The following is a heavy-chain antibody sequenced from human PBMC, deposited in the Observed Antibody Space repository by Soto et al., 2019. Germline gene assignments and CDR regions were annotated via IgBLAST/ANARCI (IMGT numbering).Heavy chain of an antibody. J-gene: IGHJ4*02. CDR1: VFTFIDAW. Sequence: GGSLRLSCASSVFTFIDAWMTWLRQTPGRGLEWVGRIKNKRSDEATDYAAAVKGRFIISRDDSKNTLYLQMHSLTTEDTAVYYCSTDGLNYGSFDYWGQGTLVTVSS. CDR2: IKNKRSDEAT. CDR3: STDGLNYGSFDY. V-gene: IGHV3-15*01. D-gene: IGHD1-7*01.